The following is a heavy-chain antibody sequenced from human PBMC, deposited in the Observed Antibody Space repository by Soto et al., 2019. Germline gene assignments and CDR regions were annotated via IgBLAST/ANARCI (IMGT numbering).Heavy chain of an antibody. CDR3: ARRQIPPPTRGAANARGAMDV. Sequence: GESLKISCKGSGYSFTSYWIGWVRQMPGKGLEWMGIIYPGDSDTRYSPSFQGRFTISRDNSKNTLYLQMSSLRAEDTGVYYCARRQIPPPTRGAANARGAMDVWGQGTTVTVSS. J-gene: IGHJ6*02. CDR1: GYSFTSYW. D-gene: IGHD6-13*01. CDR2: IYPGDSDT. V-gene: IGHV5-51*01.